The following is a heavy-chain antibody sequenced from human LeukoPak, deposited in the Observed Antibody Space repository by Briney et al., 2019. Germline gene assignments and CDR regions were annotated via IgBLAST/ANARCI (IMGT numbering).Heavy chain of an antibody. CDR2: IYPGDSDT. D-gene: IGHD4-17*01. CDR3: ARRGELTVTTYRGDYYYGMDV. V-gene: IGHV5-51*01. J-gene: IGHJ6*02. Sequence: GGALKISCKGSGYKVTSYWIGWVRPLAGKRLGGVGIIYPGDSDTRYSPSFQGQVTISADKSISTAYLQWSSLKASDTAMYYCARRGELTVTTYRGDYYYGMDVWGQGTTVTVSS. CDR1: GYKVTSYW.